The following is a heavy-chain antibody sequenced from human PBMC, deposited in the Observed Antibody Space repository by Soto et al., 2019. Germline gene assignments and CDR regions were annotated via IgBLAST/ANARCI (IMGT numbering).Heavy chain of an antibody. CDR3: ARAYSGYPSDYYYYGMDV. Sequence: ASVKVSCKASGGTFSSCAISWVRQAPGQGLEWMGGIIPIFGTANYAQKFQGRVTITADESTSTAYMELSSLRSEDTAVYYCARAYSGYPSDYYYYGMDVWGQGTTVTVSS. V-gene: IGHV1-69*13. D-gene: IGHD5-12*01. CDR2: IIPIFGTA. CDR1: GGTFSSCA. J-gene: IGHJ6*02.